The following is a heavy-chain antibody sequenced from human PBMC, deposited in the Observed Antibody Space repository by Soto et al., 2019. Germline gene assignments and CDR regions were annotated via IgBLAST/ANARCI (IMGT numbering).Heavy chain of an antibody. CDR1: GGTFSSYT. Sequence: SVKVSCKASGGTFSSYTISWLRLAPGQGLEWMGRIIPILGIANYAQKFQGRVTMTTNTSISTAYMELSSLRSDDTAVYYCARGDIVVVPAAISMRYYYYYYMDVWGKGTTVTVSS. CDR3: ARGDIVVVPAAISMRYYYYYYMDV. CDR2: IIPILGIA. D-gene: IGHD2-2*01. V-gene: IGHV1-69*02. J-gene: IGHJ6*03.